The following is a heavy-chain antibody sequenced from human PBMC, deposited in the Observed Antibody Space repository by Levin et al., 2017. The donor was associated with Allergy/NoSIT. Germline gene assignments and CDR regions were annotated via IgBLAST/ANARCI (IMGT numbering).Heavy chain of an antibody. CDR3: ATLASNYYGSGSLTTIFDY. Sequence: ASVKVSCKATGYTFTGYYMHWVRQAPGQGLEWMGWINPNSGGTNYAQKFQGRVTMARDTSISTAYMELSRLRSDDTAVYYCATLASNYYGSGSLTTIFDYWGQGTLVTVSS. V-gene: IGHV1-2*02. CDR2: INPNSGGT. CDR1: GYTFTGYY. D-gene: IGHD3-10*01. J-gene: IGHJ4*02.